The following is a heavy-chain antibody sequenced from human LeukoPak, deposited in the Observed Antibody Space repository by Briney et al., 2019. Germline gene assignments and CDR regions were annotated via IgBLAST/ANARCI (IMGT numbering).Heavy chain of an antibody. CDR2: IKQDGSER. Sequence: PGGSLRLSCAASGFTFSNYWMTWVRQAPGKGLEWVANIKQDGSERDYVDSVKGRFTISRDDAKNSLYLQMNSLRAEDTAVYYCANLKGIAVAGTFGYWGQGTLVTVSS. D-gene: IGHD6-19*01. CDR3: ANLKGIAVAGTFGY. J-gene: IGHJ4*02. V-gene: IGHV3-7*03. CDR1: GFTFSNYW.